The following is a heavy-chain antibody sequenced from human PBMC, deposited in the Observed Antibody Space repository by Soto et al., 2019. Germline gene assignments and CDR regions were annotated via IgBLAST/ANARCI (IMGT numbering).Heavy chain of an antibody. J-gene: IGHJ5*02. Sequence: PGGSLRLSCAASGFTFSSYGMHWVRQAPGKGLEWVAVISYDGSNKYYADSVKGRFTISRDNSKNTLYLQMNSLRAEDTAVYYCAKAAAYRGSYYTWFDPWGHGTLVTVSS. V-gene: IGHV3-30*18. CDR3: AKAAAYRGSYYTWFDP. CDR2: ISYDGSNK. D-gene: IGHD1-26*01. CDR1: GFTFSSYG.